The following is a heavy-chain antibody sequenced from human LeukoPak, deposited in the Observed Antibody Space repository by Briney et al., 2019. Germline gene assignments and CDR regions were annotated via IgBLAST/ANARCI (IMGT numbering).Heavy chain of an antibody. D-gene: IGHD3-9*01. V-gene: IGHV1-18*01. CDR1: GYTFTSYG. CDR2: ISAYNGNT. CDR3: ARVLPNYDILTGWVYYFDY. Sequence: GASVKVSCKASGYTFTSYGISWVRQAPGQGREWMGWISAYNGNTNYAQKLQGRVTMTTDTSTSTAYMELRSLRSDDTAVYYCARVLPNYDILTGWVYYFDYWGQGTLVTVSS. J-gene: IGHJ4*02.